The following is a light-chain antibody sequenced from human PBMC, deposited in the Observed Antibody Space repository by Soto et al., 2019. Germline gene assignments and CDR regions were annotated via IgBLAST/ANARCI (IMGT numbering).Light chain of an antibody. J-gene: IGKJ1*01. V-gene: IGKV1-9*01. Sequence: DIQLTQSPSFLSASVGDRVTIPCRASQGISSYLAWYQQKPGKAPKLLIYAASTLQSGVPSRFSGSGSGTEFTLTISSLQPEDFATYYCQQLNSYPWTFGQGTKVDIK. CDR1: QGISSY. CDR3: QQLNSYPWT. CDR2: AAS.